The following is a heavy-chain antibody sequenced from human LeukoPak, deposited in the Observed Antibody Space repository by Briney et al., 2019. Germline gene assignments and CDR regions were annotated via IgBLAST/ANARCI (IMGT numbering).Heavy chain of an antibody. J-gene: IGHJ6*02. CDR3: AKAAYDFWSGYSSGSMDV. CDR2: ISFDGGNK. D-gene: IGHD3-3*01. CDR1: GFTFSNCG. Sequence: GVLRLSCAASGFTFSNCGMHWVRQAPGKGLEWVAIISFDGGNKYYADSVKGRFTISRDNSKNTMYLQMSSLRGEDTAVYYCAKAAYDFWSGYSSGSMDVWGQGTTVTVSS. V-gene: IGHV3-30*18.